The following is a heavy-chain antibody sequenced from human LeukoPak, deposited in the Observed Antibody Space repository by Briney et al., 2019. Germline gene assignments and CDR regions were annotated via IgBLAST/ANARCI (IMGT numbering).Heavy chain of an antibody. Sequence: SETLSLTCTVSGGSISSYYWSWIRQPPGKGLEWIGYIYYSGSTNYNPSLKSRVTISVDTSKNQFSLKLSSVTAADTAVYYCARYSARYSLYYFDYWGQGTLVTVSS. V-gene: IGHV4-59*08. D-gene: IGHD6-13*01. J-gene: IGHJ4*02. CDR3: ARYSARYSLYYFDY. CDR1: GGSISSYY. CDR2: IYYSGST.